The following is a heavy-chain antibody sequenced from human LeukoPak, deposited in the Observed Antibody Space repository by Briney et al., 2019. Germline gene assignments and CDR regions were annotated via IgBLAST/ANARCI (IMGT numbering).Heavy chain of an antibody. D-gene: IGHD5-12*01. CDR1: GFILRDYV. V-gene: IGHV3-30-3*01. J-gene: IGHJ4*02. CDR3: ARDAGWLRSFDF. CDR2: TSFDESTK. Sequence: PGGSLRLSCAASGFILRDYVMNWVRQAPGKGLEWVAVTSFDESTKHYADSVQGRFTISRDNSKNTLYLQMNSLRAEDTAVYFCARDAGWLRSFDFWGQGTLVTVSS.